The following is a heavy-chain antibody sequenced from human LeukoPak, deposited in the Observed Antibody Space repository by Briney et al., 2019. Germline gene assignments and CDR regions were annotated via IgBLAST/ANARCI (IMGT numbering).Heavy chain of an antibody. J-gene: IGHJ6*02. Sequence: GGSLRLSCAASGFTFSSYWMSWVRQAPGKGLEWVANIKQDGSEKYYVDSVKGRFTISRDNAKNSLYLQMNSQRAEDTAVYYCARDWVSYYYGMDVWGQGTTVTVSS. CDR1: GFTFSSYW. CDR2: IKQDGSEK. V-gene: IGHV3-7*01. CDR3: ARDWVSYYYGMDV. D-gene: IGHD7-27*01.